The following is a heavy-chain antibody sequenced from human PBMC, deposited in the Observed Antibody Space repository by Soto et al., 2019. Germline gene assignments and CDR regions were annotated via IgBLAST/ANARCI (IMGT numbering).Heavy chain of an antibody. J-gene: IGHJ4*02. V-gene: IGHV1-8*01. Sequence: ASVKASCKASGYTFTSYDINWVRQATGQGLEWMGWMNPNSGNTGYAQKFQGRVTMTRNTSISTAYMELSSLRSEDTAVYYCARGITMVRGSFYYFDYWGQGTLVTVSS. D-gene: IGHD3-10*01. CDR2: MNPNSGNT. CDR1: GYTFTSYD. CDR3: ARGITMVRGSFYYFDY.